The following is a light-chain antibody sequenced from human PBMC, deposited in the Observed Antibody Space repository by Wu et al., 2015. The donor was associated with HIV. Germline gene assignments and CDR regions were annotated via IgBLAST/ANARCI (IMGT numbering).Light chain of an antibody. J-gene: IGKJ5*01. CDR3: QRYNSYPIT. CDR2: KAS. CDR1: QSISSW. Sequence: DIQMTQSPSTLSAIVGDRVTITCRASQSISSWLAWYQQKPGKAPKLLIYKASSLESGVPSRFSGSGSGTEFTLTISSLQPDDFATYYCQRYNSYPITFGQGTRLEIK. V-gene: IGKV1-5*03.